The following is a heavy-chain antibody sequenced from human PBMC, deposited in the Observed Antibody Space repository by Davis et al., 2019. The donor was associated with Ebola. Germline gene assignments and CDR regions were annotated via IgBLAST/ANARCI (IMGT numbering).Heavy chain of an antibody. CDR3: ARGWDSSGWQN. Sequence: MPSETLSLTCAVYGWSFSGYDWSWIRQPPGKGLEWIGEINHSGSTNYNPSLKSRVTISVDTSKNQFYLNLTSVTAADTAVYYCARGWDSSGWQNWGQGILVTVSS. CDR1: GWSFSGYD. V-gene: IGHV4-34*01. CDR2: INHSGST. D-gene: IGHD6-19*01. J-gene: IGHJ4*02.